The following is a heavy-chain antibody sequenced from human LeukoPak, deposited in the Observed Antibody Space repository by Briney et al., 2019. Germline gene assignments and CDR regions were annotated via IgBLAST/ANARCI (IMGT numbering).Heavy chain of an antibody. J-gene: IGHJ3*01. CDR3: ARLFPDSSGYLVGAFDV. V-gene: IGHV5-51*01. Sequence: GESLKISCKGSGYSFTTYWIAWVRQIPGKGLEWMGRIYPADSDTKYSPSFQGQVTISADKSISTANLQWSSLTASDTAMYYCARLFPDSSGYLVGAFDVWGQGPMVTVSS. CDR1: GYSFTTYW. CDR2: IYPADSDT. D-gene: IGHD3-22*01.